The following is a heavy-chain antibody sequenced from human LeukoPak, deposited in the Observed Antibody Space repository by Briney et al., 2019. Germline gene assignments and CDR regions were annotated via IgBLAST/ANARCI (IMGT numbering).Heavy chain of an antibody. D-gene: IGHD3-3*01. Sequence: GGSLRLSCAVSGFTFDDYGMSWVRQAPGKGLEWVSGINWNGGSTGYADSVKGRFTISRDNAKNSLYLQMNSLRAEDTALYYCAREADHLTIFGVVTLDYWGQGTLVTVSS. CDR1: GFTFDDYG. V-gene: IGHV3-20*04. CDR3: AREADHLTIFGVVTLDY. CDR2: INWNGGST. J-gene: IGHJ4*02.